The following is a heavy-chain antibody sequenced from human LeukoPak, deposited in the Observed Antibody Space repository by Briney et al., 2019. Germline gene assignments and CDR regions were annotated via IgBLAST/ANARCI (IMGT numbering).Heavy chain of an antibody. J-gene: IGHJ3*02. CDR3: ARVGWLRLKVDAFDI. D-gene: IGHD5-12*01. CDR2: ISYSGST. CDR1: GGSFSGYY. Sequence: PSETLSLTCAVYGGSFSGYYWSWLRQPPGKGLEWIGYISYSGSTNYNPSLKSRVTISVDTSKNQFSLRLSSVTAADTAVYYCARVGWLRLKVDAFDIWGQGTMVTVSS. V-gene: IGHV4-59*01.